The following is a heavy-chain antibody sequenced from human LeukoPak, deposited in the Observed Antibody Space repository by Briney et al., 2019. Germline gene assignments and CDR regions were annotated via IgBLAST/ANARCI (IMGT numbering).Heavy chain of an antibody. CDR3: AKDHGELLYFDY. CDR1: GFTFSSYG. J-gene: IGHJ4*02. CDR2: IRYDGSNK. D-gene: IGHD1-26*01. V-gene: IGHV3-30*02. Sequence: PGGSLRLSCAASGFTFSSYGMHWVRQAPGKGLNWVTLIRYDGSNKYYADSVKDRFTISRENSKNTLYLQMNSLRAEYTAVYYCAKDHGELLYFDYWGQGPLVTVX.